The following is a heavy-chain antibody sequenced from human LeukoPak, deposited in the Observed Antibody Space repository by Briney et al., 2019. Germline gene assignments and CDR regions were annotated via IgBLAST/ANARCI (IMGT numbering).Heavy chain of an antibody. CDR3: ARGADGSYVGYYYGMDV. V-gene: IGHV3-72*01. D-gene: IGHD1-26*01. CDR2: IRNKANSFTT. CDR1: GFTFSSYG. Sequence: PGGSLRLSCAASGFTFSSYGMHWVRQAPGKGLEWVGRIRNKANSFTTEYAASVKGRFTVSRDDSQNSVFLQMRSLRTEDTAIYYCARGADGSYVGYYYGMDVWGQGITVTVSS. J-gene: IGHJ6*02.